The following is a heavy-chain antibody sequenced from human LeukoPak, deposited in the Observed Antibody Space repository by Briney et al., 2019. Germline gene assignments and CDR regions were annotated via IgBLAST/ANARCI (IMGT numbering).Heavy chain of an antibody. Sequence: SETLSLTCAVYGGSFSGYYWRWIRQPPGKGLEWRGELNHSGSTNYNPSLKTRVTISVDTPKNQFSLKLSSVTAADTAVYYCARCPYCSSTSCYWNWFDPWGQRTLVTVSS. V-gene: IGHV4-34*01. CDR1: GGSFSGYY. J-gene: IGHJ5*02. CDR2: LNHSGST. CDR3: ARCPYCSSTSCYWNWFDP. D-gene: IGHD2-2*01.